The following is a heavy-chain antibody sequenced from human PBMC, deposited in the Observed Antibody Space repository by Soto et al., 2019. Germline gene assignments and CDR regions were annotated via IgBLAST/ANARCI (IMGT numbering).Heavy chain of an antibody. CDR3: ARDESPGSSSLYLDAFDI. D-gene: IGHD6-13*01. Sequence: PGESLKISCAASGFTLSAYWMTWVRQAPGKGLEWVANINRDGSKKSYLDSVRGRFTISRDNVGNSLYLQMDSLRADDTALYYCARDESPGSSSLYLDAFDIWGQGTMVTVSS. CDR2: INRDGSKK. J-gene: IGHJ3*02. V-gene: IGHV3-7*05. CDR1: GFTLSAYW.